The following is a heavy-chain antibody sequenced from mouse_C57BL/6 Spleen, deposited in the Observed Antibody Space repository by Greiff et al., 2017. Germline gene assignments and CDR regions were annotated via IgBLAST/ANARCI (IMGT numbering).Heavy chain of an antibody. CDR1: GYTFTDYY. Sequence: EVQLQQSGPELVKPGASVKISCKASGYTFTDYYMNWVKQSHGKSLEWIGDINPNNGGTSYNQKFKGKATLTVDKSSSTAYMGLRSLTSEDSAVYYCARKGTYYGSFHFDYWGQGTTLTVSS. J-gene: IGHJ2*01. CDR2: INPNNGGT. D-gene: IGHD1-1*01. CDR3: ARKGTYYGSFHFDY. V-gene: IGHV1-26*01.